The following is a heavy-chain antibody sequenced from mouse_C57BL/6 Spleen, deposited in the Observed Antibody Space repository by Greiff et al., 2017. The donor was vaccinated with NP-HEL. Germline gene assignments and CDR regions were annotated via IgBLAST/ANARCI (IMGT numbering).Heavy chain of an antibody. Sequence: QVQLQQPGAELVRPGSSVKLSCKASGYTFTSYWMHWVKQRPIQGLEWIGNIDPSDSETHYNQKFKDKATLTVDKSSSTAYMQLSSLTSEDSAVYYCARSRTYGPGDYWGQGTTLTVSS. CDR2: IDPSDSET. V-gene: IGHV1-52*01. CDR3: ARSRTYGPGDY. D-gene: IGHD5-1*01. J-gene: IGHJ2*01. CDR1: GYTFTSYW.